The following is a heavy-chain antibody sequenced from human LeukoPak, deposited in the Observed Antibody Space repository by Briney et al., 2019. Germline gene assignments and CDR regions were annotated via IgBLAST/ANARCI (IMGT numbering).Heavy chain of an antibody. CDR2: INPSGGST. Sequence: ASVKVSCKASGYTFTSYYMHWVRQAPGQGLEWMGIINPSGGSTSYAQKFQGRVTMTRDTSTSTVYMELSSLRSEDTAVYYCARAKVARYCSGGSCYPFDYWGQGTLVTVSS. V-gene: IGHV1-46*01. J-gene: IGHJ4*02. D-gene: IGHD2-15*01. CDR3: ARAKVARYCSGGSCYPFDY. CDR1: GYTFTSYY.